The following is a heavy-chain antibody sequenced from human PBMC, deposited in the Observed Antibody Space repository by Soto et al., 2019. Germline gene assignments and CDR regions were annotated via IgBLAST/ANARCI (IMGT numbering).Heavy chain of an antibody. D-gene: IGHD3-3*01. CDR2: ISSSSSYI. CDR3: ARVRTDFGHFSDFWSGYWDY. J-gene: IGHJ4*02. Sequence: PGGSLRLSCAASGFTFSSYSMNWVRQAPGKGLEWVSSISSSSSYIYYADSVKGRFTISRDNAKNSLYLQMNSLRAEDTAVYYCARVRTDFGHFSDFWSGYWDYWGQGTLVTVSS. V-gene: IGHV3-21*01. CDR1: GFTFSSYS.